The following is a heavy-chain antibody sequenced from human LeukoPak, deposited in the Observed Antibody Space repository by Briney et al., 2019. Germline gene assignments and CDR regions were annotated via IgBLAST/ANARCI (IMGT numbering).Heavy chain of an antibody. J-gene: IGHJ3*02. Sequence: GGSLRLSCAASGFTFSSYSMNWVRQAPGKGLEWVSSISSTSSYIYYADSVKGRFTISTDNAKNSLYLQMSSLRAEDTAVYYCAREKRVSDAFDIWGQGTMVTVSS. CDR3: AREKRVSDAFDI. CDR2: ISSTSSYI. CDR1: GFTFSSYS. V-gene: IGHV3-21*04.